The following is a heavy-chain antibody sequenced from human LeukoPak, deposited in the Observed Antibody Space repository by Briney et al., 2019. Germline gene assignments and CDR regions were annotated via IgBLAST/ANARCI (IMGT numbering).Heavy chain of an antibody. CDR2: ISTDGSST. D-gene: IGHD3-22*01. J-gene: IGHJ4*02. CDR1: GFTFSDYW. CDR3: ARVLHYYDSSGPIGY. V-gene: IGHV3-74*01. Sequence: GGSLRLSCAASGFTFSDYWMHWVRQAPGKGRVWVSRISTDGSSTIYADSVKGRFATSRDNAKNSLYLQMNSLRAEDTAVYYCARVLHYYDSSGPIGYWGQGTLVTVSS.